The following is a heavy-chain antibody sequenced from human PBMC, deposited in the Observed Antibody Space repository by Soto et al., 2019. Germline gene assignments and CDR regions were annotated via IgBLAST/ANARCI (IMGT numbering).Heavy chain of an antibody. J-gene: IGHJ4*02. D-gene: IGHD2-21*02. CDR2: IYYSGST. Sequence: PSETLSLTCTVSGGSISSGGYYWSWIRQHPGKGLEWIGYIYYSGSTYYNPSLKSRVTISVDTSKNQFSLKLSSVTAADTAVYYCARESVDKADCLDYWGQGNLVTVS. CDR1: GGSISSGGYY. CDR3: ARESVDKADCLDY. V-gene: IGHV4-31*03.